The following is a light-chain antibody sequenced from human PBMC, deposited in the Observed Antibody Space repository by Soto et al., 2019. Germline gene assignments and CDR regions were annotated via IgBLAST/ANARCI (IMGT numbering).Light chain of an antibody. CDR2: AVS. V-gene: IGKV3-20*01. CDR3: QQYVGSSRT. CDR1: RTVDSTY. J-gene: IGKJ1*01. Sequence: EIVLTQSPGTLSMSPGERATLSCTASRTVDSTYLAWYQQKPGQAPRLLIYAVSDRATGTTDRFSGSGPGTDFTLTISRLEPEDFAVYYCQQYVGSSRTFGQGTKVEIK.